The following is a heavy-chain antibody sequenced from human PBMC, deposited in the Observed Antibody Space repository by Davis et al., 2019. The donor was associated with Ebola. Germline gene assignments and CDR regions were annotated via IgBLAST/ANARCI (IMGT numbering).Heavy chain of an antibody. J-gene: IGHJ4*02. CDR3: ARVPVVPAASGVDY. D-gene: IGHD2-2*01. CDR2: IYYSGST. Sequence: MPSETLSLTCTVSGGSISSSSYYWSWIRQPPGKGLEWIGYIYYSGSTNYNPSLKSRVTISVDTSKNQFSLKLSSVTAADTAVYYCARVPVVPAASGVDYWGQGTLVTVSS. V-gene: IGHV4-61*01. CDR1: GGSISSSSYY.